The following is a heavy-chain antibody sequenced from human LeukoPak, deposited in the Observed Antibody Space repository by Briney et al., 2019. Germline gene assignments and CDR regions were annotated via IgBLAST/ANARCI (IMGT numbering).Heavy chain of an antibody. V-gene: IGHV4-39*07. CDR2: IYYSGST. D-gene: IGHD5-18*01. CDR1: GGSISSSSYY. CDR3: ARRHRLWLNAFDI. Sequence: PSETLSLTCTVSGGSISSSSYYWGWIRQPPGKGLEWIGSIYYSGSTYYNPSLKSRVTISVDTSKNQFSLKLSSVTAADTAVYYCARRHRLWLNAFDIWGQGTMVTVSS. J-gene: IGHJ3*02.